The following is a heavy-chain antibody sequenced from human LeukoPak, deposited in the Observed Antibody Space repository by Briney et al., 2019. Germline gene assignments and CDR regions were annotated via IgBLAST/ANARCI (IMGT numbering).Heavy chain of an antibody. CDR3: ARQPPGGSYFDY. CDR2: VYYTGST. J-gene: IGHJ4*02. CDR1: GVPISSSSYY. Sequence: SETLSLTCTVSGVPISSSSYYWYWIRQPPGKGLEWIGSVYYTGSTYYNPSLKSRVTISVDTSKNQFSLKLSSVTAADTAVYYCARQPPGGSYFDYWGQGTLVTVSS. V-gene: IGHV4-39*01. D-gene: IGHD1-26*01.